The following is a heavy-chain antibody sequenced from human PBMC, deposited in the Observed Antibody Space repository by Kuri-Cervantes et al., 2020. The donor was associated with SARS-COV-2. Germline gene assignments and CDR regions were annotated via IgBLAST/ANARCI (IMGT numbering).Heavy chain of an antibody. CDR3: AKVHWSIVVAHDAFDI. D-gene: IGHD3-22*01. CDR1: GFTFSSYS. CDR2: ISSSSSTI. V-gene: IGHV3-48*01. J-gene: IGHJ3*02. Sequence: GGSLRLSCAASGFTFSSYSMNWVRQAPGKGLEWVSYISSSSSTIYYADSVKGRFTISRDNSKNTLYLQMNSLRAEDTAVYYCAKVHWSIVVAHDAFDIWGQGTMVTVSS.